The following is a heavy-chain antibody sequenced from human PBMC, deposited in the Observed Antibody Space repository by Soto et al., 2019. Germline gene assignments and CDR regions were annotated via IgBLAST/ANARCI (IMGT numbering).Heavy chain of an antibody. V-gene: IGHV3-23*01. J-gene: IGHJ6*02. CDR1: GFTFSSYA. CDR3: AKGTSAGASYYYYGMDV. D-gene: IGHD1-7*01. CDR2: ISGSGGST. Sequence: GSLRLSCAASGFTFSSYAMSWVRQAPGKGLEWVSAISGSGGSTYYADSVKGRFTISRDNSKNTLYLQMNSLRAEDTAVYYCAKGTSAGASYYYYGMDVWGQGTTVTVSS.